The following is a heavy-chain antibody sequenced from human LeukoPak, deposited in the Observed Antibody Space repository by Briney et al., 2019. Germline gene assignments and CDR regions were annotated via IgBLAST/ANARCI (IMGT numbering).Heavy chain of an antibody. V-gene: IGHV4-39*01. D-gene: IGHD3-10*01. CDR3: ARVVIVGWRRITMDRTVDY. CDR1: GGSISSSSYY. Sequence: PSETLSLTCTVSGGSISSSSYYWGWIRQPPGQGLEWIGSIYYSGSTYYNPSLKSRVTISVDTSKNQFSLKLSSVTAADTAVYYCARVVIVGWRRITMDRTVDYWGQGTLVTVSS. CDR2: IYYSGST. J-gene: IGHJ4*02.